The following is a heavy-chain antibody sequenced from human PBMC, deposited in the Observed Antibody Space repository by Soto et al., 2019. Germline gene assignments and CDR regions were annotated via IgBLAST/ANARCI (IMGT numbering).Heavy chain of an antibody. V-gene: IGHV1-18*01. Sequence: QVQLVQSGAEVKKPGASVKVSCKASGYTFTSYGISWVRQAPGQGLEWMGWISAYNGNTNYAQKLQGRVTMTTDTSKSTGYMELRSLRSDDTAVSYCERSMGRTVTTSAYWGQGTLVTVSS. CDR2: ISAYNGNT. CDR3: ERSMGRTVTTSAY. D-gene: IGHD4-17*01. J-gene: IGHJ4*02. CDR1: GYTFTSYG.